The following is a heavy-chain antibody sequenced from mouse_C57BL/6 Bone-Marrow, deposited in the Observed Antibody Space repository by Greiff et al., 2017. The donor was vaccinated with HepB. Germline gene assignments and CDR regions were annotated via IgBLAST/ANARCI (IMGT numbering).Heavy chain of an antibody. D-gene: IGHD3-2*02. J-gene: IGHJ4*01. Sequence: QVQLQQSGTELVKPGASVKLSCKASGYTFTSYWMHWVKQRPGQGLEWIGNINPSNGGTNYNEKFKSKATLTVDKSSSTAYMQLSSLTSEDSAVYYCANSSGSSYAMDYWGQGTSVTVSS. CDR1: GYTFTSYW. CDR3: ANSSGSSYAMDY. CDR2: INPSNGGT. V-gene: IGHV1-53*01.